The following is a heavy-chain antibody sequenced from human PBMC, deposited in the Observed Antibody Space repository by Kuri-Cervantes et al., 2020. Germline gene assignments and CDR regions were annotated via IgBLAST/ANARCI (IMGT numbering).Heavy chain of an antibody. CDR2: INPNSGGT. Sequence: ASVKVSCKASGYTFTGYYMHWVRQAPGQGLEWMGWINPNSGGTNYAQKFQGWVTMTRDTSISTAYMELSRLRSDDTAVYYCASGGQLPSYYYYYYMDVWGKGTTVTVSS. CDR3: ASGGQLPSYYYYYYMDV. V-gene: IGHV1-2*04. D-gene: IGHD2-2*01. J-gene: IGHJ6*03. CDR1: GYTFTGYY.